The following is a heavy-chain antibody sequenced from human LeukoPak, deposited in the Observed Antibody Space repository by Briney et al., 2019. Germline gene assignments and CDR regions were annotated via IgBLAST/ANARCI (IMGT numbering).Heavy chain of an antibody. Sequence: SETLSLTCTVSGGSVSSGSYYWSWLRQPPGKGLEWIGYINYSESTNYNPTLKSRVTISVDTSKNQFSLKLSSVTAADTAVYYCASSEGQWLTDAEWSFDYWGQGTLVTVSS. CDR2: INYSEST. D-gene: IGHD6-19*01. CDR3: ASSEGQWLTDAEWSFDY. J-gene: IGHJ4*02. CDR1: GGSVSSGSYY. V-gene: IGHV4-61*01.